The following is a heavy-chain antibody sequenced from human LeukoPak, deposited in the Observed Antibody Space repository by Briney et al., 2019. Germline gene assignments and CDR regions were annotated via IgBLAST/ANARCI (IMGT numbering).Heavy chain of an antibody. Sequence: GESLKISCKGSGYGFTSYWIGLVRQMPGKGLEWMGIIYPGDSDTRYSPSFQGQVTISADKSISTAYLQWSSLKASDTAMYYCARRCGGDCYNYYYGMDVWGQGTTVTVSS. V-gene: IGHV5-51*01. CDR3: ARRCGGDCYNYYYGMDV. CDR2: IYPGDSDT. D-gene: IGHD2-21*02. J-gene: IGHJ6*02. CDR1: GYGFTSYW.